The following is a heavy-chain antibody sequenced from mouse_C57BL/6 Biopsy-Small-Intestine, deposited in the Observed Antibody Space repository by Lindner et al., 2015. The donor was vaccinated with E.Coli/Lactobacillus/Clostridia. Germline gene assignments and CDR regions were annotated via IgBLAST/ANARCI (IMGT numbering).Heavy chain of an antibody. V-gene: IGHV5-17*01. D-gene: IGHD1-1*01. CDR2: INSGSNTI. J-gene: IGHJ4*01. CDR3: SRPYFYAMDY. Sequence: VQLQEVWGRLSEGLGGPCKLSCVASGFTFSDYGMHWVRQAPEKGLEWVAYINSGSNTIYYADTVRGRFTISRDNAKKTLFLQMTSLRSEDTAMYYCSRPYFYAMDYWGQGTSITVSS. CDR1: GFTFSDYG.